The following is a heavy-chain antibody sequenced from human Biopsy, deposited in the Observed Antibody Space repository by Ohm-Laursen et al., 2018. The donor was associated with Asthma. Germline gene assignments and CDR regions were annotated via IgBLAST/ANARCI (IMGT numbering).Heavy chain of an antibody. CDR2: ISYSGST. D-gene: IGHD3-22*01. CDR3: AREQDYYDSRGYYRSFDY. V-gene: IGHV4-31*03. Sequence: SQTLSLTCTVSYGSITRGGSYWTWIRQPPGKGLEWIGFISYSGSTYYNPSLKSRVSISIDTSKNQFSLKLSSVTAPDTAVYYCAREQDYYDSRGYYRSFDYWGQGTLVTVSS. J-gene: IGHJ4*02. CDR1: YGSITRGGSY.